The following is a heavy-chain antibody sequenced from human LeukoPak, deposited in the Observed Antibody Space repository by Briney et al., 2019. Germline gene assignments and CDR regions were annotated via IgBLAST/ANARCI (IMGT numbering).Heavy chain of an antibody. CDR1: GFTFSNYA. V-gene: IGHV3-23*01. D-gene: IGHD2-2*01. Sequence: GGSLRLSCAASGFTFSNYAMSWVRQAPGKGLEWVSGLSGSGSGTYYADSVKGRFTISRDNSKNTLYLQMNSLRVEDTAVYYCARGGYCSSTSCYLDYWGQGTLVTVSS. J-gene: IGHJ4*02. CDR3: ARGGYCSSTSCYLDY. CDR2: LSGSGSGT.